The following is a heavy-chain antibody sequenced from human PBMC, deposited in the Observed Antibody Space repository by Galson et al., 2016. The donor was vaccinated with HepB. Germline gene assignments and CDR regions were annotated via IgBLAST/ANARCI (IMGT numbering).Heavy chain of an antibody. CDR3: ASRSRGYGYGYVSFFDY. V-gene: IGHV3-53*01. CDR2: IYSGGST. J-gene: IGHJ4*02. CDR1: GFTVSSKY. D-gene: IGHD5-18*01. Sequence: SLRLSCAASGFTVSSKYMSWVRQAPGKGLEWVSVIYSGGSTYYADSVKGRFTISRDNSKNTLYLQLNSLRVEDTAVYYCASRSRGYGYGYVSFFDYWGQGTLVTVSS.